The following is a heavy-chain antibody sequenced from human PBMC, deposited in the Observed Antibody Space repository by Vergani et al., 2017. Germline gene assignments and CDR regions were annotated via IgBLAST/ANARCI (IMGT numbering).Heavy chain of an antibody. J-gene: IGHJ4*02. CDR2: SHSDGRT. CDR1: GFTVSGND. V-gene: IGHV3-53*02. D-gene: IGHD3-3*01. CDR3: ATTRVVAFWSGYRFDS. Sequence: QVMQSGGGMIQLGGSLRLSCEVSGFTVSGNDMSWVRQSPGRGLEWVSTSHSDGRTYYADSVEGRFTISRDSSKNTVYLQMDSLRAEDTALYYCATTRVVAFWSGYRFDSWGLGTRVTVSS.